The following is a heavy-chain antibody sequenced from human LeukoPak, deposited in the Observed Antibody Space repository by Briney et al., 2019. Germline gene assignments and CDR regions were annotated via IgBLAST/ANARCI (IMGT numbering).Heavy chain of an antibody. CDR2: IYSGGST. J-gene: IGHJ4*02. CDR3: ARRSHYYDSSGSSWGPFDY. D-gene: IGHD3-22*01. CDR1: GFTVSSNY. Sequence: GGSLRLSCAASGFTVSSNYMSWVRQAPGKGLEWVSVIYSGGSTYYADSVKGRFTISRDNSKNTLYLQMNSLRAEDTAVYYCARRSHYYDSSGSSWGPFDYWGQGTLVTVSS. V-gene: IGHV3-53*01.